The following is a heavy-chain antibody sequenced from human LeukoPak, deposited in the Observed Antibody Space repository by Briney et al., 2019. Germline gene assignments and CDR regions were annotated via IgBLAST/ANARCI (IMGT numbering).Heavy chain of an antibody. CDR2: ISGDGHKT. Sequence: GGSLRLSCAASGFTLDDYTMHWVRQVPGKGLEWVSLISGDGHKTYYVESVKGRFTISRDNSKNSLYLQMNSLTSEDSALYYCANVSRRYSSGWYLDYFDYWGQGTLVTVSS. D-gene: IGHD6-19*01. CDR1: GFTLDDYT. V-gene: IGHV3-43*02. J-gene: IGHJ4*02. CDR3: ANVSRRYSSGWYLDYFDY.